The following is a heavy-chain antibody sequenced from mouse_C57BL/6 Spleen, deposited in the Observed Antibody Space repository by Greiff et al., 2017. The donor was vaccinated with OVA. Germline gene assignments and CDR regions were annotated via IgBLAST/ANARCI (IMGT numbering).Heavy chain of an antibody. V-gene: IGHV1-52*01. D-gene: IGHD1-1*01. J-gene: IGHJ3*01. Sequence: QVQLQQPGAELVRPGSSVKLSCKASGYTFTSYWMHWVKQRPIQGLEWIGNIDPSDSETHYNQKFKDKATLTVDKSSSTAYMQLSSLTSEDSGVYYCAREVTGYGSGGFAYWGQGTLVTVSA. CDR3: AREVTGYGSGGFAY. CDR1: GYTFTSYW. CDR2: IDPSDSET.